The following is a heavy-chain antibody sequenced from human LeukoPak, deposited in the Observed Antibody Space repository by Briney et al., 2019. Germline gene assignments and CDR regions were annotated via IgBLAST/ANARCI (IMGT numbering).Heavy chain of an antibody. D-gene: IGHD6-19*01. CDR2: IWYDGSAK. Sequence: PGGSLRLSCAASGFTFSSYGMHWVRQAPGKGLEWVAVIWYDGSAKYYADSVKGRVTISRDNAKNSLYLQMNSLRDEDTAVYYCARSSGFDYWGQGTLVTVSS. J-gene: IGHJ4*02. CDR3: ARSSGFDY. V-gene: IGHV3-33*01. CDR1: GFTFSSYG.